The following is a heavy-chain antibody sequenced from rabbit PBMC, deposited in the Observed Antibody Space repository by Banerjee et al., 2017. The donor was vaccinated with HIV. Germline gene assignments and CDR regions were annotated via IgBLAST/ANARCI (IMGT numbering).Heavy chain of an antibody. D-gene: IGHD6-1*01. Sequence: QQQLEESGGDLVKPEGSLTLTCTASGFSFSNGYVMCWVRQAPGKGLEWIACMNTISGDTVYASWVNGRFTISSSTSLNSVDLKMTSLTAADTATYFCARAPYAYYTGYAYATFNLWGPGTLVTVS. CDR3: ARAPYAYYTGYAYATFNL. V-gene: IGHV1S43*01. CDR1: GFSFSNGYV. CDR2: MNTISGDT. J-gene: IGHJ4*01.